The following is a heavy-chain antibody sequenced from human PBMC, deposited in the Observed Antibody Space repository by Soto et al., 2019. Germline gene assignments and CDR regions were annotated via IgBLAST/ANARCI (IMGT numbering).Heavy chain of an antibody. Sequence: GGSLRLSCAASGFTFSSYGMHWVRQAPGKGLEWVAVISYDGSNKYYADSVKGRFTISRDNSKNTLYLQMNSLRAEDTAVYYCAKDKYSSGWYFPHDAFAIWGQGTMVTVSS. CDR2: ISYDGSNK. CDR3: AKDKYSSGWYFPHDAFAI. V-gene: IGHV3-30*18. CDR1: GFTFSSYG. D-gene: IGHD6-19*01. J-gene: IGHJ3*02.